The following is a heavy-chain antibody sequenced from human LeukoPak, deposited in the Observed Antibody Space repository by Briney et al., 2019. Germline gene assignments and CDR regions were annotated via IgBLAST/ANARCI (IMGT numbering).Heavy chain of an antibody. CDR3: ARDISGTAMVTNFDY. J-gene: IGHJ4*02. Sequence: SVKVSCKASGGTFSSYAISWVRQAPGQGLEWMGGIIPIFGTANYAQKFQGRVTITADESTSTAYMELSSLRSEDTAVYYCARDISGTAMVTNFDYWGQGTLVTVSS. V-gene: IGHV1-69*13. CDR2: IIPIFGTA. CDR1: GGTFSSYA. D-gene: IGHD5-18*01.